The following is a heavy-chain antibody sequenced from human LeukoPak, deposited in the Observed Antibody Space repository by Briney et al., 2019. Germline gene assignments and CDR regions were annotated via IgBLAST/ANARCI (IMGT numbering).Heavy chain of an antibody. CDR2: TYYRSKWYN. J-gene: IGHJ6*03. CDR3: ARVREIVVVPAGWWPAYYYYYMDV. CDR1: GDSVSSNSAA. D-gene: IGHD2-2*01. V-gene: IGHV6-1*01. Sequence: SQTLSLTCAISGDSVSSNSAAWNWIRQSPSRGLEWLGRTYYRSKWYNDYAVSVKSRITINPDTSKNQFSLQLNSVTPEDTAVYYCARVREIVVVPAGWWPAYYYYYMDVWGKGTTVTVSS.